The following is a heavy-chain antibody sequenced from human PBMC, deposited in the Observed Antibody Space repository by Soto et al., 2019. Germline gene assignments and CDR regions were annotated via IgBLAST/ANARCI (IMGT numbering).Heavy chain of an antibody. J-gene: IGHJ4*02. Sequence: QVQLVQSGAEVKKPGSSVKVSCKASGGIFSSYAISWLRQAPGQGLEWMGAVIPILHQAYYAQNFQDRVTITADESTRTAYMELSSLRSEDTALYFCARVGGVGAPPGADYWGQGTLVTVSS. CDR1: GGIFSSYA. D-gene: IGHD1-26*01. V-gene: IGHV1-69*01. CDR2: VIPILHQA. CDR3: ARVGGVGAPPGADY.